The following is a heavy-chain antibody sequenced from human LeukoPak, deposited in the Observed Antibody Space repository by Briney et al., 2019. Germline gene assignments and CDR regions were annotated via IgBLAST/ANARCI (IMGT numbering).Heavy chain of an antibody. CDR3: ARDFQRYSGYSHFDS. J-gene: IGHJ4*02. CDR1: GFTFSSYG. D-gene: IGHD5-12*01. V-gene: IGHV3-30*03. Sequence: AGGSLRLSCAASGFTFSSYGMNWVRQAPGKGLEWVAVISYDGSNKFYADSVKGRFTISRDNSKNTLYLQMNSLRAEDTAVYYCARDFQRYSGYSHFDSWGQGTLVTVSS. CDR2: ISYDGSNK.